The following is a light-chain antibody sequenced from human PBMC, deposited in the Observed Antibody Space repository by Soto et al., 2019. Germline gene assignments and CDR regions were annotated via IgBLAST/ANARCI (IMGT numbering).Light chain of an antibody. J-gene: IGKJ1*01. V-gene: IGKV3-15*01. CDR3: QQYNNWPWT. CDR1: QSISDT. Sequence: EIVLTQSPATLSLSPGERATLSCRASQSISDTLAWYQQEPGQAPRLLIHGASTRATGFPARFSDSGSGTDFTLTISSLQSEDFAVYYCQQYNNWPWTFGQGTKVDIK. CDR2: GAS.